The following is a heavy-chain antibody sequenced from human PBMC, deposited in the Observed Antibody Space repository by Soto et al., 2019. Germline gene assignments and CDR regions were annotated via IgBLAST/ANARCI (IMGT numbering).Heavy chain of an antibody. CDR1: GYSVTSYW. V-gene: IGHV5-10-1*01. J-gene: IGHJ6*02. CDR2: IDPSDSYT. CDR3: ASTAADRAYYYGMDV. Sequence: GESLKISCKGSGYSVTSYWISWVRQMPGKGLEWMGRIDPSDSYTNYSPSFQGHVTISADKSISTAYLQWSSLKASDTAMYYCASTAADRAYYYGMDVWGQGTTVTVSS.